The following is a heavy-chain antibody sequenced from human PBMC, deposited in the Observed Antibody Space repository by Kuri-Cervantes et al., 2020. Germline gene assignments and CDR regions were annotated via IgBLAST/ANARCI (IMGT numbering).Heavy chain of an antibody. CDR3: ANEAFDV. V-gene: IGHV3-23*01. CDR2: ISSSGGST. J-gene: IGHJ3*01. CDR1: GLTFSDYY. Sequence: GESLKISCAASGLTFSDYYMTWIRQAPGKGLEWVSAISSSGGSTHYADSVKGRFTISRDNSKNTLYLQMSSLTAEDTAVYYCANEAFDVWGQETLVTVSS.